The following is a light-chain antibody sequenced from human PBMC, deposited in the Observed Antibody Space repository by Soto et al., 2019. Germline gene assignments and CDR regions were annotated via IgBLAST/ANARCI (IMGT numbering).Light chain of an antibody. Sequence: DIQMTQSPSALSATVGDRVTITCQASQDIGNYLNWYQQKPGKAPKLLIYDASNLEGGVPSRFSGSGSGKDFSFTISSLQPEDIATYYCQQYDNSPITFGQGTRLEI. CDR2: DAS. CDR3: QQYDNSPIT. J-gene: IGKJ5*01. V-gene: IGKV1-33*01. CDR1: QDIGNY.